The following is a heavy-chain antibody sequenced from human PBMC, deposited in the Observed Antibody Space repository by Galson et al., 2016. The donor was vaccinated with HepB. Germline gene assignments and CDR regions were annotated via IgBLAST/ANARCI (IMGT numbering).Heavy chain of an antibody. CDR3: ARDQLYSEVGWFDP. J-gene: IGHJ5*02. V-gene: IGHV3-74*01. D-gene: IGHD5-12*01. Sequence: SLRLSCAASGFTFSRYWMHWVRQVPGKGLVWVSRINSDGSFTRYADSVKGRFTISRDNAKNTLYLQLNSLRADDTAVYFCARDQLYSEVGWFDPRGQGTLVTVSS. CDR2: INSDGSFT. CDR1: GFTFSRYW.